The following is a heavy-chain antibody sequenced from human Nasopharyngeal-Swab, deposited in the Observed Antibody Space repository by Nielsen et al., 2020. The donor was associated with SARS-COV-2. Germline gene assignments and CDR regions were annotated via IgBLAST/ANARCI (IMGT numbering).Heavy chain of an antibody. Sequence: SEALSFTCTVSGGSISSSSYYWGWIRQPPGKGLEWIGSIYYSGSTYYNPSLKSRVTISVDTSKNQFSLKLSSVTAADTAVYYCATFDYYDSSWGQGTLVTVSS. J-gene: IGHJ4*02. CDR3: ATFDYYDSS. CDR2: IYYSGST. V-gene: IGHV4-39*01. CDR1: GGSISSSSYY. D-gene: IGHD3-22*01.